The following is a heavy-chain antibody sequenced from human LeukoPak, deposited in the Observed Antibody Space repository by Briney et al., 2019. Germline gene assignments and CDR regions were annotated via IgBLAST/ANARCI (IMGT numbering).Heavy chain of an antibody. CDR2: VNVDGST. V-gene: IGHV3-74*01. J-gene: IGHJ2*01. CDR1: GFTFSNCA. CDR3: ARGAKGYWYFDL. Sequence: PGGSLRLSCAGSGFTFSNCAMNWVRQAPGKGLERVSRVNVDGSTYYADSVKGRFTVSRDNAENTLYLQVNSLGDEDTAVYYCARGAKGYWYFDLWGRGTLVTVSS.